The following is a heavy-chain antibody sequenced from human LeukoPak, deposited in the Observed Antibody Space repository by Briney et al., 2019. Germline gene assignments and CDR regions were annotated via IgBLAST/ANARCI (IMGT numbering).Heavy chain of an antibody. CDR1: GYTFTGYY. CDR2: INPNSGGT. D-gene: IGHD3-10*01. V-gene: IGHV1-2*02. J-gene: IGHJ4*02. CDR3: ARDRITMVRGVTSTSDY. Sequence: ASVKVSCKASGYTFTGYYMHWVRQAPGQGLEWMGWINPNSGGTNYAQKFQGRVTMTRDTSISTAYMDLSRLRSDDTAVYYCARDRITMVRGVTSTSDYWGQGTLVTVSS.